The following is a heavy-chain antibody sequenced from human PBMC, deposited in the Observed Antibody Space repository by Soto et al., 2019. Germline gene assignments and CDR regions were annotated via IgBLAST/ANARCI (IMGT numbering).Heavy chain of an antibody. CDR2: IRSKANSYAT. V-gene: IGHV3-73*01. D-gene: IGHD3-9*01. CDR1: GFTFSGPA. CDR3: TRYDILTGRAFDI. J-gene: IGHJ3*02. Sequence: GVSLRLSCAPSGFTFSGPAMHWVRQASGKGLEWVGRIRSKANSYATAYAASVKGRFTISRDDSKNTAYLQMNSLKTEDTAVYYCTRYDILTGRAFDIWGQGTMVTVSS.